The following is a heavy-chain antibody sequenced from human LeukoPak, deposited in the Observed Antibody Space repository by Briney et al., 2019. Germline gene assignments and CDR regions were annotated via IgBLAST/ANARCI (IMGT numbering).Heavy chain of an antibody. D-gene: IGHD3-10*01. CDR3: AEGHPYSYVSGSYTY. CDR1: GLTVSSNY. J-gene: IGHJ4*02. V-gene: IGHV3-53*01. CDR2: IYSDGST. Sequence: GGSLRLSCAASGLTVSSNYMNWVRHAPRKGLEWVSVIYSDGSTYYADSVKGRFTISRDNSKNTMYLQMNSLRAEDRAVYYWAEGHPYSYVSGSYTYWGQGTLVTVSS.